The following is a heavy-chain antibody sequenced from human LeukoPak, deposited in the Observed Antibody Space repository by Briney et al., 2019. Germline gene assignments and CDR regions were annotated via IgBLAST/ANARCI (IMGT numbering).Heavy chain of an antibody. J-gene: IGHJ1*01. V-gene: IGHV1-18*01. CDR3: ARGNDSSGYFNPYAEYFQH. CDR2: ISAYNGNT. Sequence: ASVKVSCKASGYTFTSYGISWVRQAPGQGLEWMGWISAYNGNTNYAQKLQGRVTVTTDTSTSTAYMELRSLRSDDTAVYYCARGNDSSGYFNPYAEYFQHWGQGTLVTVSS. CDR1: GYTFTSYG. D-gene: IGHD3-22*01.